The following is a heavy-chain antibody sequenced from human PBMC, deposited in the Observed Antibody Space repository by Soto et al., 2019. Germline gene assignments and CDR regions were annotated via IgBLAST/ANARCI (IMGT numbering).Heavy chain of an antibody. V-gene: IGHV3-30*03. CDR2: ISYDGGNK. D-gene: IGHD3-22*01. CDR1: GFTFSSYG. CDR3: ARGTMKVVEEGYYFAS. Sequence: QVQLVESGGGVVQPGRSLRLSCAASGFTFSSYGIHWVRQAPGKGLEWVALISYDGGNKYYPDSVKGRFTISRDNSKNTLYLEMNSLRTEDTAVYYCARGTMKVVEEGYYFASWGQGTLVTVSS. J-gene: IGHJ4*02.